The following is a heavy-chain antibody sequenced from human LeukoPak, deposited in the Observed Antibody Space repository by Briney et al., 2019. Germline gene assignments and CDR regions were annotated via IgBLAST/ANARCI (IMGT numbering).Heavy chain of an antibody. V-gene: IGHV4-30-2*01. CDR3: ARAGVAGFTY. J-gene: IGHJ4*02. CDR2: IYHSGST. Sequence: SQTLSLTCAVSGGSISSGGYSWSWIRQPPGEGLEWIGYIYHSGSTYYNPSLKSRATISVDRAKNQFSLKLSSVTAADTAVHYCARAGVAGFTYWGQGTLVTVSS. D-gene: IGHD2-8*01. CDR1: GGSISSGGYS.